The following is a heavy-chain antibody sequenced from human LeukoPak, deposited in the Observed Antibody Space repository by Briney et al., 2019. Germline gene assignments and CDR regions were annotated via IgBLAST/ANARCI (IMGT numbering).Heavy chain of an antibody. Sequence: GASVKVSCKASGYTFTGYYMHWVRQAPGQGLEWMGWINPNSGGTNYAQKFQGRVTMTRDTSISTAYMELSRLRSDDTAVYYCARGGSIAARPNWFDPWGQGTLVTVSS. V-gene: IGHV1-2*02. CDR2: INPNSGGT. D-gene: IGHD6-6*01. CDR3: ARGGSIAARPNWFDP. J-gene: IGHJ5*02. CDR1: GYTFTGYY.